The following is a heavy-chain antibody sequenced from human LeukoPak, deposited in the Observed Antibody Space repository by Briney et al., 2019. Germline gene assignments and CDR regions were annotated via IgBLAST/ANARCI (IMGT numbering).Heavy chain of an antibody. CDR3: ASAMTSVTRDAFDI. J-gene: IGHJ3*02. V-gene: IGHV4-38-2*01. Sequence: PSETLSLTCAVSGYSITSGSYWDWIRQPPGKGLEWIGTIYHSGSTYYNPSLKSRVTISVDTSKNQFSLKLSSVTAADTAVYYCASAMTSVTRDAFDIWGQGTMVTVSS. CDR2: IYHSGST. D-gene: IGHD4-17*01. CDR1: GYSITSGSY.